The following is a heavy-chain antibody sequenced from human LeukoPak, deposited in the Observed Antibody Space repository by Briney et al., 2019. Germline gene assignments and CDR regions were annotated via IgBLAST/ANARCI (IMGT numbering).Heavy chain of an antibody. J-gene: IGHJ3*02. CDR3: VTVTSRKAFDI. D-gene: IGHD4-17*01. Sequence: GGTLRLSCGPSVFPFSDYYVSWIPRAPGRGLEGVSYISSSGSTIYSAASVKGRFTISRDNAKNSLYLQMNSLRAGDTAVYYCVTVTSRKAFDIWGQGTMVTVSS. CDR1: VFPFSDYY. CDR2: ISSSGSTI. V-gene: IGHV3-11*01.